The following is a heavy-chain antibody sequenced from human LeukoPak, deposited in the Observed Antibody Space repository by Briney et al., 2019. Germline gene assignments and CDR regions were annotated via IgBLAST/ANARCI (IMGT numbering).Heavy chain of an antibody. Sequence: ASVKVSCKASGYTFTSHGISWVRQAPGQGLEWMGWINAHNGNTNYAQKLQGRVTMTTDTSTSTAYMELRSLRSDDTAVYYCARDLTCSSASCYYYYYYMDVWGKGTTVTVSS. V-gene: IGHV1-18*01. J-gene: IGHJ6*03. CDR3: ARDLTCSSASCYYYYYYMDV. CDR1: GYTFTSHG. CDR2: INAHNGNT. D-gene: IGHD2-2*01.